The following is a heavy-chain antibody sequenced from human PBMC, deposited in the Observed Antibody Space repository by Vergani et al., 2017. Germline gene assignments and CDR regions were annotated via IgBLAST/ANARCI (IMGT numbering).Heavy chain of an antibody. Sequence: QVQLQQWGAGLLKPSETLSLICAVYGGSFSGYYCSWIRQPPGKGLEWIGEINHSGSTNYNPSLKSRVSISVDTSKKQFSLKLSSVTAADTAVYYCARDKTVGSYGVGYFDLWGRGTLVTVS. CDR3: ARDKTVGSYGVGYFDL. J-gene: IGHJ2*01. CDR1: GGSFSGYY. V-gene: IGHV4-34*01. D-gene: IGHD1-26*01. CDR2: INHSGST.